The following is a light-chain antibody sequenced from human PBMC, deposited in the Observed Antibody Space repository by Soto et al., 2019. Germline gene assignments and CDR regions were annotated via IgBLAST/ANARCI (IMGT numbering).Light chain of an antibody. CDR3: GAWDDSLNGWV. Sequence: QPVLTQPPSASGTPGQSVAISCSGSSSNIGGNSVNWYQQVPGTAPKLLISSDNQRPSGVPDRFSGSQSGTSASLAISGLQSEDEADYHCGAWDDSLNGWVFGGGTKVTVL. V-gene: IGLV1-44*01. CDR2: SDN. J-gene: IGLJ3*02. CDR1: SSNIGGNS.